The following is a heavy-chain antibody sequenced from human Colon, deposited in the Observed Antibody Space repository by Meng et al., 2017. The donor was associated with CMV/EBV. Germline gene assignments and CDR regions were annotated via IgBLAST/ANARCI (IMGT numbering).Heavy chain of an antibody. Sequence: GESLKISCAASGFTFSTYAMHWVRQAPGKGLEYVSVISSGGGYTYYADSVKGRFTISRDNSKNTLYLQMGSLRTEDMAVYYCARARGGANHYYHGMDVWGQGTTVTVSS. CDR1: GFTFSTYA. D-gene: IGHD4/OR15-4a*01. CDR3: ARARGGANHYYHGMDV. CDR2: ISSGGGYT. V-gene: IGHV3-64*02. J-gene: IGHJ6*02.